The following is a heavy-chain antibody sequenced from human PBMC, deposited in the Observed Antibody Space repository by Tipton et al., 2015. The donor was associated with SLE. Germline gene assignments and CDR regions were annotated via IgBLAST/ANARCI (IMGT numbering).Heavy chain of an antibody. J-gene: IGHJ4*02. V-gene: IGHV4-59*01. D-gene: IGHD1-26*01. CDR2: ISYSGST. CDR1: GGSISSYY. Sequence: TLSLTCTVSGGSISSYYLGWIRQPPGKGLEWLGYISYSGSTNYNPSLKSRVTISVDTSKNQFSLKLSSVTAADTAVYYCARDGVGATGMDYWGQGTLVTVSS. CDR3: ARDGVGATGMDY.